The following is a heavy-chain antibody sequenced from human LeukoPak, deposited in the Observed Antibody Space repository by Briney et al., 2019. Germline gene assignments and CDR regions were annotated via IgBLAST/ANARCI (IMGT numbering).Heavy chain of an antibody. Sequence: GGSLRLSCAASGFTFSSSAMSWVRQVPGKGLEWVAVISYDGSNKYYADSVKGRFTISRDNSKNTLYLQMNSLRAEDTAVYYCARDLGLAAAGMVSGYFDYWGQGTLVTVSS. J-gene: IGHJ4*02. CDR2: ISYDGSNK. D-gene: IGHD6-13*01. CDR1: GFTFSSSA. CDR3: ARDLGLAAAGMVSGYFDY. V-gene: IGHV3-30-3*01.